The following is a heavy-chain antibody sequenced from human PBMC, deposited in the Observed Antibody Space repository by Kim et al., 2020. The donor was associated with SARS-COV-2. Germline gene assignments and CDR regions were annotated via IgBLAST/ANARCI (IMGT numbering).Heavy chain of an antibody. J-gene: IGHJ4*02. Sequence: QKFQGRVTITADESTSTAYMELSSLRSEDTAVYYCARDSEYSSSWYYYDYWGQGTLVTVSS. D-gene: IGHD6-13*01. CDR3: ARDSEYSSSWYYYDY. V-gene: IGHV1-69*01.